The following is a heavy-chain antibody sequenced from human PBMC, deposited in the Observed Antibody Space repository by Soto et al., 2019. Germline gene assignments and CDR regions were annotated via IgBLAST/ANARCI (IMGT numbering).Heavy chain of an antibody. CDR3: TRDWSAVIGTPFDL. D-gene: IGHD6-19*01. Sequence: QLQLVESGGGVVQPEKSLRLSCEASGFTFSTFDMHWVRQSPGKGLEWVATSSYDGDTKYYANSVKGRFTISRDNSRNTLDLHMNCLRVEDTAMYYCTRDWSAVIGTPFDLWGQGTMVVVSS. CDR1: GFTFSTFD. CDR2: SSYDGDTK. V-gene: IGHV3-30-3*01. J-gene: IGHJ3*01.